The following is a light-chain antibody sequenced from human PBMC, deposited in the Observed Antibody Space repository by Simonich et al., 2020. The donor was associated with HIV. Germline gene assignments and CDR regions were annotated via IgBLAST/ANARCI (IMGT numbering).Light chain of an antibody. CDR1: SSDVGDYNF. V-gene: IGLV2-11*01. Sequence: QSALTQPRSVSGSPGQSVTISCTGTSSDVGDYNFVSWHHQHPGKAPKLMISDVSKRPSGVPDRFSGSKSGNTASLTTSGLQAEDEADYYCCSYGGSHTFVFGGGTRLTVL. CDR3: CSYGGSHTFV. CDR2: DVS. J-gene: IGLJ2*01.